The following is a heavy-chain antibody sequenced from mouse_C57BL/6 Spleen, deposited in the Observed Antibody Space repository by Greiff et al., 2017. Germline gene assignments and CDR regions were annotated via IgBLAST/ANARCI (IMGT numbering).Heavy chain of an antibody. CDR3: TRVYGNYAMDY. D-gene: IGHD2-1*01. Sequence: EVKLVESGEGLVKPGGSLKLSCAASGFTFSSYAMSWVRQTPEKRLEWVAYISSGGDYIYYADTVKGRFPISRDNARNTLYLQMSSLKSEDTAMYYCTRVYGNYAMDYWGQGTSVTVSS. CDR1: GFTFSSYA. CDR2: ISSGGDYI. V-gene: IGHV5-9-1*02. J-gene: IGHJ4*01.